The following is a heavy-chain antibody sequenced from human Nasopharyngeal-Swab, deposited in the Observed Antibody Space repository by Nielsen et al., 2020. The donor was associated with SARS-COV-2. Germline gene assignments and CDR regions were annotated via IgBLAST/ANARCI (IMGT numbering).Heavy chain of an antibody. Sequence: SETLSLTCAVYGGSFSGYYWHWIRQHPGKRLEWIGEIHHSGSTNYNPSLKSRVTISLDTSKNQFSLKLSSVTAADTAVYYCARSSYTSSWYGVRNWFDPWGQGTLVTVSS. CDR1: GGSFSGYY. CDR2: IHHSGST. V-gene: IGHV4-34*01. J-gene: IGHJ5*02. D-gene: IGHD6-13*01. CDR3: ARSSYTSSWYGVRNWFDP.